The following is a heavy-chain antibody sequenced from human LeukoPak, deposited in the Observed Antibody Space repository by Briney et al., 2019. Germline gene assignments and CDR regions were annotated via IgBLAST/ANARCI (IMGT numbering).Heavy chain of an antibody. CDR1: GFTFSSYS. D-gene: IGHD2-15*01. J-gene: IGHJ3*02. Sequence: GGSLRLSCAASGFTFSSYSMDWVRQAPGKGLEWVSYISSSGSTMYYADSVKGRFTISRDNSKNTLYLQMNSLRVEDTALYYCARDSQYCSSGSCSPGASDIWGQGTMVTVSS. CDR2: ISSSGSTM. V-gene: IGHV3-48*01. CDR3: ARDSQYCSSGSCSPGASDI.